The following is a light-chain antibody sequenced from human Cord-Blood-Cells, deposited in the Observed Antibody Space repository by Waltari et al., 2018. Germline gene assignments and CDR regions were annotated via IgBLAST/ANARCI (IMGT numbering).Light chain of an antibody. CDR2: DAS. J-gene: IGKJ5*01. CDR1: QGVSRY. CDR3: QQRSNWPPIT. V-gene: IGKV3-11*01. Sequence: EIVLTQSPATLSLSPGERATLSCRASQGVSRYLAWYQQKHGQAPRLLLYDASNRATGIPARFSGSGSGTDFTLTISSLEPEDFAVDYCQQRSNWPPITFGQGTRLEIK.